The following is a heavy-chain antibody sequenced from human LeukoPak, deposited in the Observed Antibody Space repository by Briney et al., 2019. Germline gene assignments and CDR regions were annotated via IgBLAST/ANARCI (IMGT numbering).Heavy chain of an antibody. CDR1: GFTFGSHW. CDR2: IKQDGNEE. J-gene: IGHJ4*02. Sequence: GGSLRLSCAASGFTFGSHWMSWVRQAPGKGLEWVANIKQDGNEEYYVDSVKGRFTISRDNAKNSLYLQMNSLRAEDTAVYYCVKYYHDSSGYSHFDYWGQGTLVTVSS. D-gene: IGHD3-22*01. V-gene: IGHV3-7*01. CDR3: VKYYHDSSGYSHFDY.